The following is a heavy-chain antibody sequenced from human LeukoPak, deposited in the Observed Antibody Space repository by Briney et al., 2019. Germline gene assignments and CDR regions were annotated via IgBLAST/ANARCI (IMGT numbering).Heavy chain of an antibody. CDR1: GRSITTYY. CDR3: ARLHYSKDGISRPSMDV. V-gene: IGHV4-59*08. D-gene: IGHD4-11*01. CDR2: IYYTGTT. J-gene: IGHJ6*03. Sequence: PSETLSLTCTVSGRSITTYYWSWIRQPPGKRLEWMGYIYYTGTTNYNPSFKSRVTISVDTSKNQFSLRVNSVTDADTSVYYCARLHYSKDGISRPSMDVWGRGTTVIVSS.